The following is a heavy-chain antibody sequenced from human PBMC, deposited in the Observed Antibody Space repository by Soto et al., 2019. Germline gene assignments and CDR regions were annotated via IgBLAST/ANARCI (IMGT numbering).Heavy chain of an antibody. J-gene: IGHJ4*02. CDR1: GFTFSSYS. V-gene: IGHV3-21*01. Sequence: GGSLRLSCAASGFTFSSYSMNWVRQAPGKGLEWVSSISSSSSYIYYADSVKGRFTISRDNAKNSLYLQMNSLRAEDTAVYYCAGYDFWSGYYSLDYWGQGNLVTVSS. CDR3: AGYDFWSGYYSLDY. CDR2: ISSSSSYI. D-gene: IGHD3-3*01.